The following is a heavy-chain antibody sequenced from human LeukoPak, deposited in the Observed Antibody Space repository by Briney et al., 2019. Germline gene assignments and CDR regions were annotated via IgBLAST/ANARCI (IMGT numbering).Heavy chain of an antibody. D-gene: IGHD3-10*01. CDR3: AKDPSDLGGSGSNNYFDC. V-gene: IGHV3-23*01. Sequence: GGSLRLSCAAPGFTFSSYDMSWVRQAPGKGLEWVSGITYSSGYTYYADSVKGRFTISRDNSRNTLYLQMNSLRAEDTAAYYCAKDPSDLGGSGSNNYFDCWGQGTLVTVSS. CDR1: GFTFSSYD. J-gene: IGHJ4*02. CDR2: ITYSSGYT.